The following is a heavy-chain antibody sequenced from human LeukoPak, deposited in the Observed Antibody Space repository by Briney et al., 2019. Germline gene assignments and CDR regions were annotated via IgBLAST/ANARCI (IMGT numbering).Heavy chain of an antibody. D-gene: IGHD2-2*01. CDR3: ARVGRYCSSTSCYYYYYMDV. CDR1: GFTVSSNY. CDR2: IYSGGST. Sequence: VGSLRLSCAASGFTVSSNYMTWVRKAPGKGLEWVSVIYSGGSTYYADSVKGRFTLSRDNSMNTLYLQMNSLRPEDTAVYYCARVGRYCSSTSCYYYYYMDVWGKGTTVTVSS. J-gene: IGHJ6*03. V-gene: IGHV3-66*02.